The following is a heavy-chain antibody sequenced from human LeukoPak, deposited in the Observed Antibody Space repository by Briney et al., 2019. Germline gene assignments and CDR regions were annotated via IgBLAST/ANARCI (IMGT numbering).Heavy chain of an antibody. Sequence: ESLKVSCKGSGYSFTSYWIGWVRQMPGKGLEWVGIINPGDSDTSYSPSFQGQVTISADKSISTAYLQWSSLKASDTAMYYCARLGGIAVAASHYYGMDVWGQGTTVTVSS. CDR2: INPGDSDT. J-gene: IGHJ6*02. CDR3: ARLGGIAVAASHYYGMDV. V-gene: IGHV5-51*01. CDR1: GYSFTSYW. D-gene: IGHD6-19*01.